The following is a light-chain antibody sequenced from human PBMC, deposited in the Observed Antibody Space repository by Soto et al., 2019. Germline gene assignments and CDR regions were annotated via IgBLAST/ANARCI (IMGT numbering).Light chain of an antibody. V-gene: IGLV2-14*01. CDR1: SSDVGAYKY. Sequence: QSALTQPASVSGSPGQSVTISCTGTSSDVGAYKYVSWYQQHPGKAPKLMIYEVSNRPSGVSNRFSGSKSGNTASLTISGLQAEDEAVYYCQSYDSSLSGAVIFGGGTKLTVL. CDR3: QSYDSSLSGAVI. J-gene: IGLJ2*01. CDR2: EVS.